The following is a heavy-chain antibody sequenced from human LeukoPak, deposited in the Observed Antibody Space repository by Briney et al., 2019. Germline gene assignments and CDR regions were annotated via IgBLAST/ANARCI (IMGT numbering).Heavy chain of an antibody. V-gene: IGHV4-34*01. CDR3: ARGLKQGYSYNYYYYYMDV. CDR1: GGSFSGYY. D-gene: IGHD5-18*01. Sequence: PSETLSLTCAVYGGSFSGYYWSWIRQPPGKGLEWIGEINHSGSTNYNPSLKSRVTISVDTSKNQFSLKLSSVTAADTAVYYCARGLKQGYSYNYYYYYMDVWGKGTTVTVSS. J-gene: IGHJ6*03. CDR2: INHSGST.